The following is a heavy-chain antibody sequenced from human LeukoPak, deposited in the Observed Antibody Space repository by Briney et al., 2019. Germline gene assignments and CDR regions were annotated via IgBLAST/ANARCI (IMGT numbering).Heavy chain of an antibody. J-gene: IGHJ4*02. Sequence: PSETLSLTCTVSGFSISSGGYYWSWIRQHPGKGLEWIGYIYYSGSTYYNPSLKSRVTISVDTSKNQFSLKLSSVTAADTAVYYCARVSTVTTNYFDYWGQGTLVTVSS. CDR1: GFSISSGGYY. CDR3: ARVSTVTTNYFDY. CDR2: IYYSGST. D-gene: IGHD4-17*01. V-gene: IGHV4-31*03.